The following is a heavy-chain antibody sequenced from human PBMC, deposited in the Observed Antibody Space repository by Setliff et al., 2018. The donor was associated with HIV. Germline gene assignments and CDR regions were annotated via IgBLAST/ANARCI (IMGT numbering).Heavy chain of an antibody. CDR2: IYTSGIT. D-gene: IGHD6-19*01. J-gene: IGHJ4*02. V-gene: IGHV4-4*07. Sequence: PSETLSLTCNVSGASTNAYFLSWVRHPAGKGLEWLGHIYTSGITNHNPSLKSRVTMSLDTSKEQFSLRLRSVTAADTSIYYCAREPSPSQWQPLYFDVWGRGILVTVSS. CDR1: GASTNAYF. CDR3: AREPSPSQWQPLYFDV.